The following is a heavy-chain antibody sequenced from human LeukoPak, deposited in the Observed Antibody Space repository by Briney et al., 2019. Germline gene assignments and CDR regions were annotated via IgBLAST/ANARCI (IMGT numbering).Heavy chain of an antibody. CDR3: ASRRITIFGVVTPRYYYYMDV. Sequence: PSETLSLTCAVYGGSFSGYYWSWIRQPPGKGLEWIGEFNHSGSTNYNPSLKSRVTISVDTSKNQFSLKLSSVTAADTAVYYCASRRITIFGVVTPRYYYYMDVWGKGTTVTVSS. D-gene: IGHD3-3*01. CDR2: FNHSGST. CDR1: GGSFSGYY. J-gene: IGHJ6*03. V-gene: IGHV4-34*01.